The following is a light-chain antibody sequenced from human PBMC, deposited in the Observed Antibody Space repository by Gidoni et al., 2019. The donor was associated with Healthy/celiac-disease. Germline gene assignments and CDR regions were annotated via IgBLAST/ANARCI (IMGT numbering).Light chain of an antibody. CDR3: QQYYSTPPT. J-gene: IGKJ2*01. CDR2: WAS. V-gene: IGKV4-1*01. CDR1: KSVLYSSNNKNY. Sequence: DIVMTQSPDSMAVSLGERATINCKSSKSVLYSSNNKNYLAWYQQKPGQPHQLLIYWASTRESGVPDRFSGSGSGPDFTLTISSLQAEDVAVYYCQQYYSTPPTFGQGTKLEIK.